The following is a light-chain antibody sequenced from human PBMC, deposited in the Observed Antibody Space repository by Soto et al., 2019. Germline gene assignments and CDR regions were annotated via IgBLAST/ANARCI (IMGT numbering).Light chain of an antibody. CDR1: QTIRSNY. V-gene: IGKV3-20*01. CDR3: QQYGSSPWT. Sequence: ETVLTQSPGTLSLSPGERATLSCRASQTIRSNYLAWYRQTPGQAPRLLIYGASNRATGIADRFSGSGSGTDFTLIISRLEPEDFALYYCQQYGSSPWTFGQGKKVAIK. CDR2: GAS. J-gene: IGKJ1*01.